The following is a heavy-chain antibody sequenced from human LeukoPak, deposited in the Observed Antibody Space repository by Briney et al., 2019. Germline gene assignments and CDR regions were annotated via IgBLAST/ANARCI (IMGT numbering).Heavy chain of an antibody. Sequence: GGSLRLSCAASGFTFSRDWMNWVRQAPGKGLEWVANIKEDGSEENYVDSVKGRFTISRDNAKNSMYLQMNTLRAEDTAVYYCARWPDSGTHGMDVWGQGTTVTVS. CDR1: GFTFSRDW. CDR3: ARWPDSGTHGMDV. V-gene: IGHV3-7*05. D-gene: IGHD1-26*01. J-gene: IGHJ6*02. CDR2: IKEDGSEE.